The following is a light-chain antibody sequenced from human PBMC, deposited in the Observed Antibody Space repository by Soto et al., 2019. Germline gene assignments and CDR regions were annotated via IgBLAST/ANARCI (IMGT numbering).Light chain of an antibody. Sequence: EIVLTHSPGTLSLSPGERATLSCWASQSVSSSYLAWYQQKPGQAPRLLIYGASSRATGIPDRFSGSGSGTDFTLTISRLEPEDFAVYYCQQYGSSPSITFGQGTRLEIK. CDR1: QSVSSSY. CDR2: GAS. V-gene: IGKV3-20*01. J-gene: IGKJ5*01. CDR3: QQYGSSPSIT.